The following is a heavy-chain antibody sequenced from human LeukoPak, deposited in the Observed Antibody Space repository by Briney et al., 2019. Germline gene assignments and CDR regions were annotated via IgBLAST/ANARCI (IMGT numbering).Heavy chain of an antibody. D-gene: IGHD1-1*01. CDR1: GGSISSFF. V-gene: IGHV4-59*01. CDR3: ARDLELERNRWNYFES. Sequence: SATLSLTCTVSGGSISSFFWSWIRQPPGKGLEWLGCIEYSGSTQYNPSLKSRVTISVDTSKQQFSLKLSSVTAADTAVYYCARDLELERNRWNYFESWGQGTLVTVSS. CDR2: IEYSGST. J-gene: IGHJ4*02.